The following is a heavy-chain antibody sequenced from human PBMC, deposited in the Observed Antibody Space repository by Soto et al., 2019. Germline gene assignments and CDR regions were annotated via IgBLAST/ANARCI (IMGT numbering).Heavy chain of an antibody. Sequence: EVQLVESGGGLVKPGGSLRLSCAASGFTFSNAWINWVRQAPGKGLEWVGRIKSKTDGGTTDYAAPVKGRFTISRDDSKNTLYLQMNSLKTEDTAVYYCTTDVYGDYVYWFDPWGQGTLVTVSS. CDR3: TTDVYGDYVYWFDP. D-gene: IGHD4-17*01. J-gene: IGHJ5*02. V-gene: IGHV3-15*07. CDR2: IKSKTDGGTT. CDR1: GFTFSNAW.